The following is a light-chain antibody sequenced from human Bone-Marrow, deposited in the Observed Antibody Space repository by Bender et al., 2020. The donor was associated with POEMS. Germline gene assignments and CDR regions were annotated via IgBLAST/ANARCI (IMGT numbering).Light chain of an antibody. CDR3: SAWDDSLNGWV. CDR2: YVD. CDR1: TSNTGNLG. V-gene: IGLV1-36*01. Sequence: QSVCTQPPSLPEAPSQRFTFSCSGSTSNTGNLGFNWYQQLPGTAPNLLIYYVDLLTPGVSDRFSASKSGTSASLAISELQSEDEAIYYCSAWDDSLNGWVFGGGTKLTVL. J-gene: IGLJ3*02.